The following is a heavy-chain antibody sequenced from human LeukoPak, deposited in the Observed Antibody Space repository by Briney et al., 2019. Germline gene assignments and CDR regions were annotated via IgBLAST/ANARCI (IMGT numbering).Heavy chain of an antibody. CDR2: IKQDGSEK. D-gene: IGHD6-6*01. CDR1: GFTLSSHW. Sequence: GGSLRLSCAASGFTLSSHWMSWVRQAPGKGLEWVANIKQDGSEKYYVDSVKGRFTISRDDAKNSLYLQMNSLRAEDTAVYYCAREVPYRSSSFYYYMDVWGKGTTVTVSS. J-gene: IGHJ6*03. CDR3: AREVPYRSSSFYYYMDV. V-gene: IGHV3-7*01.